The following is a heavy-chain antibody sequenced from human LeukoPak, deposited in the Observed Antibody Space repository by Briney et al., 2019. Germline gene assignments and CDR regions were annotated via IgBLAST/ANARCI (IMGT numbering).Heavy chain of an antibody. Sequence: ASVKVSCKVSGYTLTELSMHWVRQAPGQGLEWVGGINTIFGTANYAQKFQGRVTIIADKSASTAYMQLSKMRSDDTAVYYCARGGSITSREYFESLDYWGQGTLVTVST. J-gene: IGHJ4*02. V-gene: IGHV1-69*06. CDR1: GYTLTELS. D-gene: IGHD3-9*01. CDR2: INTIFGTA. CDR3: ARGGSITSREYFESLDY.